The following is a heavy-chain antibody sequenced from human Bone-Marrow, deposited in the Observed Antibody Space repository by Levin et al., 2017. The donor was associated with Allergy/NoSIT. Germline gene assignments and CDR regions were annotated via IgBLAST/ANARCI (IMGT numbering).Heavy chain of an antibody. J-gene: IGHJ4*02. Sequence: PGESLKISCQGSGYTYSDYWIGWVRQMPGKGLEWLGLINPVYSVTKSRPSFQGHVTISADKSTGTAYLQLSSLEASDTAVYYCASARGGNFHFDFWGQGTLVTVSS. CDR2: INPVYSVT. V-gene: IGHV5-51*01. D-gene: IGHD4-23*01. CDR1: GYTYSDYW. CDR3: ASARGGNFHFDF.